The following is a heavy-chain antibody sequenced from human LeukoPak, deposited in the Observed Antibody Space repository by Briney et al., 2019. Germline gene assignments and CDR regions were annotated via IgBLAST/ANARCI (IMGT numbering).Heavy chain of an antibody. D-gene: IGHD5-18*01. V-gene: IGHV3-53*01. J-gene: IGHJ4*02. CDR1: GFTVSSNC. CDR3: ARKVGYGYALDY. Sequence: GGSLRLSCAASGFTVSSNCMTWVPRAPGMGLEWVSVLCSGGSTYYADFVKGRFTISTDNSKNTLYLQMNSLRAEDTAVYYCARKVGYGYALDYWGQGTLVTVSS. CDR2: LCSGGST.